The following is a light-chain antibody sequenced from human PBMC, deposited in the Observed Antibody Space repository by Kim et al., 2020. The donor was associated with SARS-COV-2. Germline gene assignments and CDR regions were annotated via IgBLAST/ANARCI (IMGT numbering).Light chain of an antibody. J-gene: IGKJ3*01. Sequence: EIVLTQSPGTLSLSPGERATLSCRASQSVSSNYLAWYQQKPGQAPRFLIYGASSRATGIPDRFSGSGSGTDFTLTISRLEPEDFAVYYCQQYVSSPPTFGPGTKVDIK. V-gene: IGKV3-20*01. CDR3: QQYVSSPPT. CDR2: GAS. CDR1: QSVSSNY.